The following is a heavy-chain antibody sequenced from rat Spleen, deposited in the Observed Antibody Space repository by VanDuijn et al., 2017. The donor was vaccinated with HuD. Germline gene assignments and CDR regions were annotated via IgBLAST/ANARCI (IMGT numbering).Heavy chain of an antibody. Sequence: EVQLVESGGGLVQHGRSLKLSCVASGFTFNNYWMNWIRQAPGKGLEWVATISYDGSSTYYRDSLKGRFTISRDDTKRTLYLQMNSLRSEDTATYFCTTENYWFAYWGQGTLVTVSS. CDR2: ISYDGSST. D-gene: IGHD1-10*01. CDR1: GFTFNNYW. J-gene: IGHJ3*01. V-gene: IGHV5-31*01. CDR3: TTENYWFAY.